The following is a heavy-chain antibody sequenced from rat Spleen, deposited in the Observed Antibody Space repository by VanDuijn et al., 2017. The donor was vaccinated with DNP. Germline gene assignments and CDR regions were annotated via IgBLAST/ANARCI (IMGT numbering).Heavy chain of an antibody. CDR1: GFTFSNYD. CDR3: ARRYYGYNYFDY. J-gene: IGHJ2*01. V-gene: IGHV5S23*01. CDR2: ISTSGGST. D-gene: IGHD1-9*01. Sequence: EVQLVGSGGGLVQSGRSLKLSCAGSGFTFSNYDMAWVRQAPTKGLEWVASISTSGGSTYYRDSVKGRFTVSRDNAKSTLYLQMDSLRSEDTATYYCARRYYGYNYFDYWGQGVMVTVSS.